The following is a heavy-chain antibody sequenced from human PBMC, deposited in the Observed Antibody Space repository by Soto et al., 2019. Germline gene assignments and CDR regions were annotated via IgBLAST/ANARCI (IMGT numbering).Heavy chain of an antibody. CDR3: AKGGAYYAVDY. D-gene: IGHD1-26*01. V-gene: IGHV3-23*01. CDR2: ISGSGTST. J-gene: IGHJ4*02. Sequence: GGSLRLSCAASGFTFSSYAMNWVRQAPGKGLEWVSGISGSGTSTYYADSVKGRFTVSRDNSENTLYLQMNSLRAEDTAIYFCAKGGAYYAVDYWGQGILVTVSS. CDR1: GFTFSSYA.